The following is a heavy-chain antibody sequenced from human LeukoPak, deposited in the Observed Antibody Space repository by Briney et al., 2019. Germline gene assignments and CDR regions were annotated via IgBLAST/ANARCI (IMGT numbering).Heavy chain of an antibody. CDR2: IYDSGTT. J-gene: IGHJ4*01. Sequence: SETLSLTCTVSGGSISSSSYYWGCIRQSPGMGLEWIASIYDSGTTYYNPSLKSRVTISVDTSKNQFSLKVSSVTAADTAVYYCVGYLRFGEPVDYWGQGALVSVSS. CDR3: VGYLRFGEPVDY. V-gene: IGHV4-39*07. D-gene: IGHD3-10*01. CDR1: GGSISSSSYY.